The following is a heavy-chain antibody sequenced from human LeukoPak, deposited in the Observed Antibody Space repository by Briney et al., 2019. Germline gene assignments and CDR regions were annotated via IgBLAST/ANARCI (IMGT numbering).Heavy chain of an antibody. D-gene: IGHD2/OR15-2a*01. CDR3: ASPHYGPPTYFPYKWFDP. J-gene: IGHJ5*02. V-gene: IGHV4-39*01. CDR1: GGSISSSYY. CDR2: IYYSGST. Sequence: PSETLSLTCTVSGGSISSSYYWGWIRQPPGKGLERIGGIYYSGSTYYNPSLKSRVTLSVDTSKNQFSLKVTSVTAADTAVYYCASPHYGPPTYFPYKWFDPWGHRTLVPVFS.